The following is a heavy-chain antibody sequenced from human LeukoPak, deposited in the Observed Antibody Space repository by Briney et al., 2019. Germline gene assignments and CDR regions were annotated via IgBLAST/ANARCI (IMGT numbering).Heavy chain of an antibody. CDR1: GVTFSSYW. Sequence: GGSLRLSCAASGVTFSSYWMHWFRQPPGKGLVWVSRINSDGSSTSYAASVKGRFTISRDNTKNTLYLQMNSLRAEDTAVYYCARGTIVVVPAAIFFRFDPWGQGTLVTVSS. D-gene: IGHD2-2*01. CDR3: ARGTIVVVPAAIFFRFDP. V-gene: IGHV3-74*01. J-gene: IGHJ5*02. CDR2: INSDGSST.